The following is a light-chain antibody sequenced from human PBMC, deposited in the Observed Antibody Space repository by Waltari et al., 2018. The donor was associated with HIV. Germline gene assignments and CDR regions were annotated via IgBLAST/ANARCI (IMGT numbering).Light chain of an antibody. V-gene: IGKV1-5*03. CDR3: QQLETYYI. CDR2: LAS. J-gene: IGKJ2*01. Sequence: DIRMTQSPSPLSASIGARVTITCRASQNIGNFLAWYQQIPGKAPKLLISLASSLERGVPFRFCGSGSGSDFTLTISGLQYEDFATYYCQQLETYYILGQGTRLE. CDR1: QNIGNF.